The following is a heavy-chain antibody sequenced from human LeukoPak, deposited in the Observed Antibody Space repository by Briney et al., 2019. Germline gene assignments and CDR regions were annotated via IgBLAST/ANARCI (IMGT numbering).Heavy chain of an antibody. V-gene: IGHV3-48*02. Sequence: PGGSMILSCAASGFTFSSYSMNWVRQAPGKGLEWVSFISTTGSTIYYADSVKGRFTISRDNAKNSLYLQMNSLRDEDTAVYYCARDRSSSGYYPFDYWGQGTLVTVSS. D-gene: IGHD3-22*01. CDR2: ISTTGSTI. CDR3: ARDRSSSGYYPFDY. CDR1: GFTFSSYS. J-gene: IGHJ4*02.